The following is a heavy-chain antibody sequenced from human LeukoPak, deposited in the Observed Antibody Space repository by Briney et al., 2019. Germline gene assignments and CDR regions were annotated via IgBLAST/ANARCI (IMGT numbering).Heavy chain of an antibody. CDR1: GFTFSSYS. J-gene: IGHJ3*02. D-gene: IGHD4-17*01. V-gene: IGHV3-66*01. CDR3: ARSDSGSAFDI. CDR2: IYSGGST. Sequence: GGSLRLSCAASGFTFSSYSMNWVRQAPGKGLEWVSVIYSGGSTYYADSVKGRFTISRDNSKNTLYLQMNSLRAEDTAVYYCARSDSGSAFDIWGQGTMVTVSS.